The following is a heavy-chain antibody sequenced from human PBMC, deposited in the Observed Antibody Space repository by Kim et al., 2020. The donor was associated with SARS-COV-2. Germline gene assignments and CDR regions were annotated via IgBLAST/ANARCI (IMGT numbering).Heavy chain of an antibody. J-gene: IGHJ4*02. CDR3: ARDRRLGSSCWFTDYFDY. Sequence: GGSLRLSCAASGFTFDDYAMHWVRQAPGKGLEWVSGISWNGATLGYDDSVEGRFTLSRDNAKNSLFLQMNRPKAEDTALYYCARDRRLGSSCWFTDYFDYWGQGTLVTVSS. D-gene: IGHD6-13*01. V-gene: IGHV3-9*01. CDR1: GFTFDDYA. CDR2: ISWNGATL.